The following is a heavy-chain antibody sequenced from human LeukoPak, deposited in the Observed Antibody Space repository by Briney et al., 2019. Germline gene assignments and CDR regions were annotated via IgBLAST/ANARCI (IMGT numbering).Heavy chain of an antibody. V-gene: IGHV3-21*01. J-gene: IGHJ4*02. Sequence: KTGGSLILSCAASGFTFSSYSMNWVRQAPGKGLEWVSSISSSSSYIYYADSVKGRFTLSRDNAKNSLYLQMNSLRAEDTAVYYCARGDRAAAGTGDYWGQGTLVTVSS. CDR1: GFTFSSYS. CDR2: ISSSSSYI. CDR3: ARGDRAAAGTGDY. D-gene: IGHD6-13*01.